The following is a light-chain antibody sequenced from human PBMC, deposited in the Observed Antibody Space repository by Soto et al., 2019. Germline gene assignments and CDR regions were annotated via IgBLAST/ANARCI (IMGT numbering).Light chain of an antibody. J-gene: IGKJ3*01. CDR1: QGISSA. V-gene: IGKV1-13*02. Sequence: AIQLTQSPSSLSASVGDRVTITCRASQGISSALAWYQQKPGKAPKLLIYDASSLESGVPSRFSGSGSGADFTLTISSLQPEDFATYYCLQFNSFGPGTTVNIK. CDR2: DAS. CDR3: LQFNS.